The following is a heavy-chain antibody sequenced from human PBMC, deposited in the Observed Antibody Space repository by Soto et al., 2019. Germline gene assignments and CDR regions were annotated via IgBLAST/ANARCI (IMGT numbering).Heavy chain of an antibody. CDR3: ARDMGFVLDYYSSRQSYDVMYV. D-gene: IGHD3-22*01. CDR1: GFTFSSYW. J-gene: IGHJ6*01. CDR2: INSDGSST. V-gene: IGHV3-74*01. Sequence: GALRLSCAASGFTFSSYWMHWVRQAPGKGLVWVSRINSDGSSTSYADSVKGRFTISRDNAKNTLYLQMNSLRAEDTAVYYCARDMGFVLDYYSSRQSYDVMYVCGQGTTVTGSS.